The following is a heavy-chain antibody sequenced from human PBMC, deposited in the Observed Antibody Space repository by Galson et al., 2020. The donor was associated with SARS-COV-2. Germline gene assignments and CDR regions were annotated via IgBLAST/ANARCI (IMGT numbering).Heavy chain of an antibody. J-gene: IGHJ4*02. Sequence: GGSLRLSCAASGFTFSSYAMSWVRQAPGKGLEWVSAISGSGGSTYYADSVKGRFTISRDNSKNTLYLQMNSLRAEDTAVYYCARDPRYSGSYRLDYWGQGTLVTVSS. CDR1: GFTFSSYA. CDR3: ARDPRYSGSYRLDY. D-gene: IGHD1-26*01. V-gene: IGHV3-23*01. CDR2: ISGSGGST.